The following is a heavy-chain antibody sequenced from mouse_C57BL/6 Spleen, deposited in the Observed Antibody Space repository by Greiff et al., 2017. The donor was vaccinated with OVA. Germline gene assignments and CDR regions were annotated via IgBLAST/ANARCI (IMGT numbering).Heavy chain of an antibody. D-gene: IGHD1-1*01. Sequence: QVQLQQSGAELVRPGTSVKLSCKASGYTFTSYWMHWVKQRPGQGLEWIGVIDPSDSYTNYHQKFKGKATLTVDTSSSTAYMQLSSLTSEDSAVYYGARNYYGSSYDYWGQGTTLTVSS. CDR3: ARNYYGSSYDY. CDR2: IDPSDSYT. V-gene: IGHV1-59*01. J-gene: IGHJ2*01. CDR1: GYTFTSYW.